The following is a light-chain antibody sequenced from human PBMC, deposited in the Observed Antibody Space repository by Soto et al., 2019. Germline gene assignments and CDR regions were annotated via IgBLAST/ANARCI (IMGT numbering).Light chain of an antibody. CDR1: QTISNN. J-gene: IGKJ1*01. CDR2: GAS. V-gene: IGKV3-15*01. CDR3: QHYNNWPSWT. Sequence: EIVLTQSPATLSVSPGERATLSCRATQTISNNLAWYQQKPGQAPRLLIYGASTRATGIPARFSGSGSGTEFTLTISSLQSEDFAVYYCQHYNNWPSWTFGQGTKVDI.